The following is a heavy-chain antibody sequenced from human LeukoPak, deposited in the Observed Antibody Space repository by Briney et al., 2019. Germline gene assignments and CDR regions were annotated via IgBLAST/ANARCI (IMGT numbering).Heavy chain of an antibody. CDR3: ARLHTYYDILTGYYSGGWFDP. Sequence: PSETLSLTCTVSGGSISSSSYYWGGIRQPPGKGREWIGRIYYSGSTYYNPSLKSRVTISVDTSKNQFSLKLSSVTAADTAVYYCARLHTYYDILTGYYSGGWFDPWGQGTLVTVSS. V-gene: IGHV4-39*01. CDR2: IYYSGST. D-gene: IGHD3-9*01. J-gene: IGHJ5*02. CDR1: GGSISSSSYY.